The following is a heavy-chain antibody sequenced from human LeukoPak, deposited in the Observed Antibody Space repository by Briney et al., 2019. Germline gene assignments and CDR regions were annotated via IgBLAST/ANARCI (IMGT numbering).Heavy chain of an antibody. D-gene: IGHD4-17*01. V-gene: IGHV3-23*01. Sequence: PGGSLRLSCAPSGFTFSNYAMSWVRQAPGKGLEWVSAISETGGTIHYADSVKGRFTISRDNSKNTLYLQMNSLRAEDTAVYYCAKDLGRTVTRPFDYWGQGTLVTVSS. CDR2: ISETGGTI. CDR1: GFTFSNYA. CDR3: AKDLGRTVTRPFDY. J-gene: IGHJ4*02.